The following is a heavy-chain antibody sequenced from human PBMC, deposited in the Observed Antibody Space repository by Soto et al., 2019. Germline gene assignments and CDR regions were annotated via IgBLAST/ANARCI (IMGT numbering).Heavy chain of an antibody. V-gene: IGHV4-34*01. D-gene: IGHD5-12*01. J-gene: IGHJ4*02. CDR2: VKDGGHT. CDR1: GGSLSGYY. Sequence: QVQLQQWGAGLLKPSETLSLNCAVPGGSLSGYYWSWIRQPPGKGLEWIGEVKDGGHTNYSPSLRGRVTISSDTSNNQFSRRLNSVTAADTGVYYCARGQEGVVATHWDQGSLVTVSS. CDR3: ARGQEGVVATH.